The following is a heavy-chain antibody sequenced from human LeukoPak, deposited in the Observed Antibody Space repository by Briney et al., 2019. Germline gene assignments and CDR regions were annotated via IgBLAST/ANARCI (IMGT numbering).Heavy chain of an antibody. CDR3: ARGSYSSSWYVSFYYYYYFMDV. J-gene: IGHJ6*03. CDR2: ISYDGSNK. D-gene: IGHD6-13*01. Sequence: GGSLTLSCAASGFTFSSYDMHWLRQAPGKGLEWVAVISYDGSNKYNAASVKSRFSISRDNSKNTLYLQMNSLRAEDTAVYYCARGSYSSSWYVSFYYYYYFMDVWGKGTTVTVSS. V-gene: IGHV3-30*04. CDR1: GFTFSSYD.